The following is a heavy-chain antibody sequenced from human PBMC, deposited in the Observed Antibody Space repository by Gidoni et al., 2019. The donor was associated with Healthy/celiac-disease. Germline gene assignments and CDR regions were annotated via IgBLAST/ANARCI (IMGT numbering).Heavy chain of an antibody. V-gene: IGHV3-30*18. Sequence: WVAVISYDGSNKYYADSVKGRFTISRDNSKNTLYLQMDSLRAEDTAVYYCGKDQGGYYYGMDVWGQGSTVSVSS. J-gene: IGHJ6*02. CDR2: ISYDGSNK. D-gene: IGHD2-15*01. CDR3: GKDQGGYYYGMDV.